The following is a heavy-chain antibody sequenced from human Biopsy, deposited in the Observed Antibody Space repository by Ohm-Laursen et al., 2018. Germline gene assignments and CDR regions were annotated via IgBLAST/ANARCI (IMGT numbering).Heavy chain of an antibody. V-gene: IGHV4-34*01. CDR3: AREGGGLLPIRLTDF. D-gene: IGHD1-26*01. CDR2: INHRGRS. CDR1: GESFSDYY. J-gene: IGHJ4*02. Sequence: SETLSLTCDVSGESFSDYYWSWIRQSPGKGLEWIGEINHRGRSSYSPSLQSRVTISVDASKNQFSLNMKPVTAADTAVYFCAREGGGLLPIRLTDFWGPGMMVTVSS.